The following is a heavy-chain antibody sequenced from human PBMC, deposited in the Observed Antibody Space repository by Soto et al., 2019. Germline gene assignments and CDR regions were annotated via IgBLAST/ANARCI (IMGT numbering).Heavy chain of an antibody. Sequence: ASVKVSCKASGYTFTSYYMHWVRQAPGRGLEWMGIINPSGGSTSYAQKFQGRVTMTRDTSTSTVYMELSSLRSEDTAVYYCARAADYYDFWSGYSNHYYYYGMDVWGQGTTVTVSS. V-gene: IGHV1-46*01. CDR2: INPSGGST. D-gene: IGHD3-3*01. CDR1: GYTFTSYY. J-gene: IGHJ6*02. CDR3: ARAADYYDFWSGYSNHYYYYGMDV.